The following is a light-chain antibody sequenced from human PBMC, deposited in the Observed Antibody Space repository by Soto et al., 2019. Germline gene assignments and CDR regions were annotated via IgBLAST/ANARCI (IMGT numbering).Light chain of an antibody. CDR1: QHITTW. CDR3: QQYSNYPFT. Sequence: DIHMTQSPSTLSASVGDRVTVTCRASQHITTWLAWYQQKPGEAPKLLIYDASSLQSGVPSRFSGTGSGTEFTLTISRLQPDDFATYYCQQYSNYPFTFGPGTKVDIK. V-gene: IGKV1-5*01. CDR2: DAS. J-gene: IGKJ3*01.